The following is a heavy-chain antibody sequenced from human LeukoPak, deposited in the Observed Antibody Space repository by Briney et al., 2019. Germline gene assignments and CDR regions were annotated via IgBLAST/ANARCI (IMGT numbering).Heavy chain of an antibody. CDR2: ITPLSGTA. CDR3: ARDSSDFRSLIAH. V-gene: IGHV1-69*13. D-gene: IGHD3-3*01. CDR1: GGTFSKHT. Sequence: ASVKVSCKASGGTFSKHTISWVRQSPGQGPEWMGGITPLSGTANYAQKFQGRVTITADESTSTAYMELSSLRSEDTAVYYCARDSSDFRSLIAHWGQGTLVTVSS. J-gene: IGHJ1*01.